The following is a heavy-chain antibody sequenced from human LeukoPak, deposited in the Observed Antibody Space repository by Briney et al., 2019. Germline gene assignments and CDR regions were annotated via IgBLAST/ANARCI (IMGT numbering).Heavy chain of an antibody. V-gene: IGHV3-74*01. D-gene: IGHD7-27*01. CDR1: GFTFSSYW. J-gene: IGHJ4*02. CDR2: INSDGSST. Sequence: PGGSLGLSCAASGFTFSSYWMHWVRQAPGKGLVWVSRINSDGSSTSYADSVKGRFTISRDNAKNTLYLQMNSLRAEDTAVYYCARVYDVNWGGFDYWGQGTLVTVSS. CDR3: ARVYDVNWGGFDY.